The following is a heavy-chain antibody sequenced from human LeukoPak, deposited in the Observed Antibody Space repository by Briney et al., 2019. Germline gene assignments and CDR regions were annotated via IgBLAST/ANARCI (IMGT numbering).Heavy chain of an antibody. CDR1: SGSISTSSYY. V-gene: IGHV4-39*07. D-gene: IGHD3-22*01. CDR2: IYYSGST. CDR3: ARSYYDSSGYLPLDY. J-gene: IGHJ4*02. Sequence: SETLSLTCTVSSGSISTSSYYWGWIRQPPGKGLEWLGSIYYSGSTYYNPSLKSRVTISVDTSKNQFSLKLSSVTAADTAVYYCARSYYDSSGYLPLDYWGQGTLVTVSS.